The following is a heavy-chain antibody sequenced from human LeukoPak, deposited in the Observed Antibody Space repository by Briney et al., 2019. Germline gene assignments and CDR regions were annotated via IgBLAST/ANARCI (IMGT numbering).Heavy chain of an antibody. CDR3: AKRGGRYYDSSGYFDY. CDR2: ISYDGSNK. J-gene: IGHJ4*02. CDR1: GFTFSSYA. D-gene: IGHD3-22*01. V-gene: IGHV3-30-3*02. Sequence: GRSLRLSCAASGFTFSSYAMHWVRQAPGKGLEWVAVISYDGSNKYYADSVKGRFTISRDNSKNTLYLQMNSLRAEDTAVYYCAKRGGRYYDSSGYFDYWGQGTLVTVSS.